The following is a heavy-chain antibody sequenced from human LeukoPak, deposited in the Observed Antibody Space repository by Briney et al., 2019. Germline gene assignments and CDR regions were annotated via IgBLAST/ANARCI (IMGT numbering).Heavy chain of an antibody. J-gene: IGHJ3*02. CDR3: ASSHRSQAFDI. CDR2: ISSSGSYV. Sequence: GGSLRLSCATSGFTFSDYAMTWVRQAPGKGLEWVSSISSSGSYVHYADSMKGRFTISRDNAKNALHLQMNSLRAEDTAVYYCASSHRSQAFDIWGQGTMVTVSS. CDR1: GFTFSDYA. V-gene: IGHV3-21*01.